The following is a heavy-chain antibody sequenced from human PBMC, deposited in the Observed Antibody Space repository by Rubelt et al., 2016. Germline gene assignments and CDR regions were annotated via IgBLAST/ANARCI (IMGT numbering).Heavy chain of an antibody. V-gene: IGHV1-3*01. CDR3: ARDLSSFPWNYGTLQH. D-gene: IGHD1-7*01. CDR1: GYTFTSYA. Sequence: QVQLVQSGAEVKKPGASVKVSCKASGYTFTSYAMHWVRQAPGQRLEWMGWINAGNGNTKYSQKFPGRGTITRDTSASTAYMELSSLRSEDTAVYYCARDLSSFPWNYGTLQHWGQGTLVTVSS. CDR2: INAGNGNT. J-gene: IGHJ1*01.